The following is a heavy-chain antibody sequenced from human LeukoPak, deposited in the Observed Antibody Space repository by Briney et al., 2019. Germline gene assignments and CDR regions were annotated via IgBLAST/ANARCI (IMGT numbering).Heavy chain of an antibody. CDR3: AREARSGRTTVARYFDY. J-gene: IGHJ4*02. CDR1: GGSISGSSYY. D-gene: IGHD4-23*01. CDR2: IHYSGST. V-gene: IGHV4-39*02. Sequence: SETLSLTYTVSGGSISGSSYYWDWIRQSPGKGLEWIGSIHYSGSTYYNPSLKSRVTIPVDTSKNQFSLKLSSVTAADTAVYYCAREARSGRTTVARYFDYWGQGTLVTVSS.